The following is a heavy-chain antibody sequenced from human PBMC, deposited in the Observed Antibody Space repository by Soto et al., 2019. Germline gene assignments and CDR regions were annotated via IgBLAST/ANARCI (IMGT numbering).Heavy chain of an antibody. J-gene: IGHJ3*02. CDR3: ASHNVLQGAFDI. V-gene: IGHV4-39*01. Sequence: QLQLQESGPGLVKPSETLSLTCTVSGGSISSSSYYWGWIRQPPGKGLEWIGSIYYSGSTYYNPSLKSRVTIPVDTSKNQFSLKLSSVTAADTAVYYCASHNVLQGAFDIWGQGTMVTVSS. CDR1: GGSISSSSYY. D-gene: IGHD2-15*01. CDR2: IYYSGST.